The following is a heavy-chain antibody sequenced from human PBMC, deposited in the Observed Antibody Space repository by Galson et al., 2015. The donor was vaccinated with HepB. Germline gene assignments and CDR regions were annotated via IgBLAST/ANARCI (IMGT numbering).Heavy chain of an antibody. D-gene: IGHD4-23*01. V-gene: IGHV6-1*01. J-gene: IGHJ4*02. Sequence: CAISGDSVSSNSAAWNWIRQSPSRGLEWLGRTYYRSKWYNDYAVSVKSRITINPDTSKNQFSLQLNSVTPEDTAVYYCARDTGGILNGGSDYWGQGTLVTVSS. CDR1: GDSVSSNSAA. CDR2: TYYRSKWYN. CDR3: ARDTGGILNGGSDY.